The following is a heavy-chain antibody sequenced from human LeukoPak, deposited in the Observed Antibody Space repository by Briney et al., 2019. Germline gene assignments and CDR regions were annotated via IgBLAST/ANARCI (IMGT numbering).Heavy chain of an antibody. CDR1: GFTFSSYA. CDR2: ISTSGGYT. D-gene: IGHD2-2*01. Sequence: GGSLRLSCAACGFTFSSYAMPCVRQAPGKGLEWVSSISTSGGYTNYAASVKGRFTISRDNSKNTLYLQMNSLRAEDTAVYYCATTPRTLWGQGTLVTVSS. V-gene: IGHV3-23*01. CDR3: ATTPRTL. J-gene: IGHJ4*02.